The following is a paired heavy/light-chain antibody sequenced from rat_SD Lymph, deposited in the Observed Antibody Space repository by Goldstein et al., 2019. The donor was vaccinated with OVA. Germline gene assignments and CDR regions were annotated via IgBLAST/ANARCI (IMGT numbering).Heavy chain of an antibody. Sequence: EVQLVESGGGLVQPGRSLKVACVASGFTFSNYDMAWVRQVPTKGLEWIASISTGGEYTYYRDSVKGRFTISRDNAKNTQYLQMDSLRSEDTATYYCARQRVYYGLSYFDYWGQGVMVTVSS. J-gene: IGHJ2*01. CDR1: GFTFSNYD. D-gene: IGHD1-6*01. CDR3: ARQRVYYGLSYFDY. CDR2: ISTGGEYT. V-gene: IGHV5S13*01.
Light chain of an antibody. CDR2: DAN. CDR3: QQSYRYPPT. Sequence: DIQMTQSPASLSASLGETVSIECVASGGISNDLAWYQQKSGKSPQVLIYDANILQDGVPSRFSGDGSGTRYSLKISGLQPEDEADYFCQQSYRYPPTFGAGTKLELK. CDR1: GGISND. V-gene: IGKV12S8*01. J-gene: IGKJ2-1*01.